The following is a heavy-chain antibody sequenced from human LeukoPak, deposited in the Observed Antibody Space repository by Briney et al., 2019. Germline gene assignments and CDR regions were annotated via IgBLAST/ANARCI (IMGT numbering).Heavy chain of an antibody. CDR3: AREGAAAGTGAFDI. D-gene: IGHD6-13*01. J-gene: IGHJ3*02. CDR1: GGSISSGDYY. CDR2: IYYSGST. Sequence: SETLSLTCTVSGGSISSGDYYWSWIRQPPGKGLEWIGYIYYSGSTYYNPSLKSRVAISVDTSKNQFSLKLSSVTAADTAVYYCAREGAAAGTGAFDIWGQGTMVTVSS. V-gene: IGHV4-30-4*08.